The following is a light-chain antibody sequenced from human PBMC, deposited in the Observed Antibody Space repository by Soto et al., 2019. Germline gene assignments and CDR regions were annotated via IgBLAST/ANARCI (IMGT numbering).Light chain of an antibody. CDR3: QQRSNWPPLT. CDR2: DAS. V-gene: IGKV3-11*01. Sequence: EIVLPQSPATLSLSPGERAHLSCRASKSVSSYLAWYQQKPGQAPRILIYDASNRATGIPARFSGSGSGTDFTLTISSLEPEDIAGYYCQQRSNWPPLTFGGGTKVEI. CDR1: KSVSSY. J-gene: IGKJ4*01.